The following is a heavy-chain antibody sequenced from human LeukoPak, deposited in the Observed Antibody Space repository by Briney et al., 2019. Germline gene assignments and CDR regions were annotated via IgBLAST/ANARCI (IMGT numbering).Heavy chain of an antibody. D-gene: IGHD2-2*01. CDR3: ATLGYCSSTSCYYYYYGMDV. CDR2: INPNSGGT. V-gene: IGHV1-2*02. CDR1: GYTFTGYY. Sequence: ASVKVSCKASGYTFTGYYMHWVRQAPGQGLEWMGWINPNSGGTNYAQKFQGRVTMTRDTSISTAYMVLSRLRSDDTAVYYCATLGYCSSTSCYYYYYGMDVWGQGTTVTVSS. J-gene: IGHJ6*02.